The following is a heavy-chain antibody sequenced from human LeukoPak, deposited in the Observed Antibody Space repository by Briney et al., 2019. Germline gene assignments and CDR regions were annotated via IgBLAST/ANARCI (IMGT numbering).Heavy chain of an antibody. Sequence: SETLSLTCTVSGGSISSYYWGWIRQPPGKGLEWIGSIYYSGSTYYNPSLKSRVTISVDTSKNQFSLKLSSVTAADTAVYYCARVPQFGGFGVGSMDVWGKGTTVTVSS. D-gene: IGHD3-10*01. CDR2: IYYSGST. CDR1: GGSISSYY. CDR3: ARVPQFGGFGVGSMDV. J-gene: IGHJ6*03. V-gene: IGHV4-39*07.